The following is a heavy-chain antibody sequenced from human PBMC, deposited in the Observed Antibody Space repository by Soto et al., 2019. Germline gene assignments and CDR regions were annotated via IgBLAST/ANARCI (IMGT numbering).Heavy chain of an antibody. J-gene: IGHJ6*02. Sequence: QVQLVESGGGVVQPGRSLRLSCAASGFTFSSYAMHWVRQAPGKGLEWVALISFDGSNKYYADSVKGRFTISRDNSKKALYLQMNSLRAEDTAVYYCAKDLFELERRGRMDVWGQGTTVTVSS. CDR1: GFTFSSYA. CDR3: AKDLFELERRGRMDV. CDR2: ISFDGSNK. D-gene: IGHD1-1*01. V-gene: IGHV3-30*18.